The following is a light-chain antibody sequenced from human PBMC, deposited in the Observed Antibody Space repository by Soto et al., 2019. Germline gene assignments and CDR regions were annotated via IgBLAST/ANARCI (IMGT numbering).Light chain of an antibody. J-gene: IGKJ1*01. CDR1: QSISSW. V-gene: IGKV1-5*03. CDR3: QQYNSYSRT. Sequence: DIQMTQSPSILSASVGDRVTITCRASQSISSWLAWYQQKPGKAPKLLIYKASSLESGVPSRFSGSGSGTEFTLTISSLQPDDFATYYCQQYNSYSRTFGQGTKVDNK. CDR2: KAS.